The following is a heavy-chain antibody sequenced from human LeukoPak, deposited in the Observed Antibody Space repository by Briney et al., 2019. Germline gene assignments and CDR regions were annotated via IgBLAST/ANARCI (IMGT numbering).Heavy chain of an antibody. Sequence: GGSLRLSCAASGFTFSSYAMSWVRQAPGKGLEWVSAISGSGGSTYYADSVKGRFTISRDNSKNTLHLQMNSLRAEDTAVYYCAKVRQQHYYFDYWGQGTLVTVSS. CDR3: AKVRQQHYYFDY. CDR2: ISGSGGST. J-gene: IGHJ4*02. CDR1: GFTFSSYA. V-gene: IGHV3-23*01. D-gene: IGHD6-13*01.